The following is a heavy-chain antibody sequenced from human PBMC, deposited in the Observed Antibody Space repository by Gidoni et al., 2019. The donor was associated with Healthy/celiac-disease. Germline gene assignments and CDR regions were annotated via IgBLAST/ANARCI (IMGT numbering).Heavy chain of an antibody. J-gene: IGHJ6*03. Sequence: QVQLHESGPGLVNPSETLSLTCTVSGGPVSGGSYYLRWIRQPPGKGLEWIGYIYYSGSTNYNPSLKSRVTISVDTSKNQFSLKLSSVTAADTAVYYCARDFRSYYYYYMDVWGKGTTVTVSS. V-gene: IGHV4-61*01. CDR2: IYYSGST. CDR1: GGPVSGGSYY. CDR3: ARDFRSYYYYYMDV.